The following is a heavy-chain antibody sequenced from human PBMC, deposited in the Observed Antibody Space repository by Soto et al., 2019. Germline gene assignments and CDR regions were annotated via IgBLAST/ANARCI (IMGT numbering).Heavy chain of an antibody. J-gene: IGHJ4*02. CDR1: SGSINSSNW. V-gene: IGHV4-4*02. Sequence: PSETLSLTCAVSSGSINSSNWWTWVRQPPGKGLEWIGEIYHTGSTNYNPSLKSRVTISIDKSNNQFSLKLSSVTAADTAVYYCARQGQYFDYWGQGTLVTVSS. CDR3: ARQGQYFDY. CDR2: IYHTGST.